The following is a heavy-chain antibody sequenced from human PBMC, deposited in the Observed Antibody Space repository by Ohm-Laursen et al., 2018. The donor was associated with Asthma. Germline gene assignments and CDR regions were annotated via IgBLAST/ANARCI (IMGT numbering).Heavy chain of an antibody. J-gene: IGHJ4*02. CDR1: GGSISSSSYY. V-gene: IGHV4-39*07. CDR2: IYYSGST. D-gene: IGHD6-19*01. Sequence: SQTLSLTCTVSGGSISSSSYYWGWIRQPPGKGLEWIGSIYYSGSTYYNPSLKSRVTISLDKSKTHFSLELTSVTAADTAVYYCARSIGWYSLDLWGQGTLVTVSS. CDR3: ARSIGWYSLDL.